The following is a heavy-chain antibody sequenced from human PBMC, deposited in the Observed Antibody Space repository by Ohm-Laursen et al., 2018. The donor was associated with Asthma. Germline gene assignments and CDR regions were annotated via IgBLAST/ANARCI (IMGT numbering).Heavy chain of an antibody. CDR3: ARDRGGDRSFDY. Sequence: SLRLSCSASGFIFSSYGMHWVRQAPGKGLEWVAVIWYDGSNKFYADSVKGRFTISRDNSKNTLYMQMNSLRAEDTAVYYCARDRGGDRSFDYWGQGTLVTVSS. CDR2: IWYDGSNK. CDR1: GFIFSSYG. V-gene: IGHV3-33*01. D-gene: IGHD2-21*02. J-gene: IGHJ4*02.